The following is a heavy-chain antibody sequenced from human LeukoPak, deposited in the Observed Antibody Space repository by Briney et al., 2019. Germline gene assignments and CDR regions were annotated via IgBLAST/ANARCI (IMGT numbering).Heavy chain of an antibody. CDR2: IYHSGST. CDR1: GYSISSGYY. V-gene: IGHV4-38-2*01. CDR3: ARRVPGYDSSGPEDAFDI. J-gene: IGHJ3*02. D-gene: IGHD3-22*01. Sequence: PSETLSLTCAVSGYSISSGYYWGWIRQPPGKGLEWIGSIYHSGSTYYNPSLKSRVTISVDTSKNQFSLKLSSVTAADMAVYYCARRVPGYDSSGPEDAFDIWGQGTMVTVSS.